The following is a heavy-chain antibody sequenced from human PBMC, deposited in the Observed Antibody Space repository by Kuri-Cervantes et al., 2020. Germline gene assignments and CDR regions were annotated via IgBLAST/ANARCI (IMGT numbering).Heavy chain of an antibody. J-gene: IGHJ4*02. D-gene: IGHD1-26*01. CDR2: ISYDGSNK. CDR3: ARVTGIVGSTTADY. V-gene: IGHV3-30-3*01. Sequence: GGSLRLSCAASGFTFSSYAMHWVRQAPGKGLEWVAVISYDGSNKYYADSVKGRFTISRDNAKNSLYLQMNSLRAEDTAVYYYARVTGIVGSTTADYWGQGTLVNVSS. CDR1: GFTFSSYA.